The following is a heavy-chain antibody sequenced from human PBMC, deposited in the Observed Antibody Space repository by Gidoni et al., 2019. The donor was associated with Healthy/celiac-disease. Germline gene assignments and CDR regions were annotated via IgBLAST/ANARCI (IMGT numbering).Heavy chain of an antibody. J-gene: IGHJ4*02. CDR1: GLSLRRRRYY. D-gene: IGHD2-15*01. V-gene: IGHV4-39*01. CDR2: IYYSGST. CDR3: ARHKYCSGGSCYKDYFDY. Sequence: QLQLQESAPALVKPSETLSLTCPVSGLSLRRRRYYWGWIRQPPGKGLEWIGSIYYSGSTYYNQSLKSRGTISVDTSKNQFSLKLSSVTAADTAVYYCARHKYCSGGSCYKDYFDYWGQGTRVTVSS.